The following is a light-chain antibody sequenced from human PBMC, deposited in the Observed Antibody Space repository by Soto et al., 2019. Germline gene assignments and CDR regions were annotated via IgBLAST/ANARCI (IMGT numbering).Light chain of an antibody. V-gene: IGLV1-40*01. CDR1: SSNIGAGYG. J-gene: IGLJ3*02. CDR2: GNT. CDR3: QSYDSSLSGPWV. Sequence: QSVLTQPPSVSGAPGQRVTISCTGSSSNIGAGYGVHWYQQLPGTAPKLLIYGNTNRPSGVPDRFSGSKSGTSASLVITGLQAEDEADYYCQSYDSSLSGPWVFGGGTKLTVL.